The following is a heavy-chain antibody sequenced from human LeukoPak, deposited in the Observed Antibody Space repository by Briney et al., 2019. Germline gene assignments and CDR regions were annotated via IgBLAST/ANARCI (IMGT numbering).Heavy chain of an antibody. CDR1: GFTFSTYA. D-gene: IGHD5-12*01. CDR2: VSTSGRST. Sequence: GGSLRLSCAASGFTFSTYAMSWVRQAPGKGLEWVSTVSTSGRSTYYADSVKGRFSISRDNSKNTLYLQMNSLRAEDTAFYYCASPYGYTSDYRGQGTLVTVSS. CDR3: ASPYGYTSDY. J-gene: IGHJ4*02. V-gene: IGHV3-23*01.